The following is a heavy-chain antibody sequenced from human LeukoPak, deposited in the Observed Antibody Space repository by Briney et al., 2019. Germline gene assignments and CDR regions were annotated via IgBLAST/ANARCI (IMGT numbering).Heavy chain of an antibody. CDR3: AGDSGTAMPSKGVDY. V-gene: IGHV4-38-2*02. Sequence: PSETLSLTCTVSGYSISSGYYWGWIRQPPGKGLEWIGSIYYSGSTYYNPSLKSRVTISVDTSKNQFSLKLSSVTAADTAVYYCAGDSGTAMPSKGVDYWGQGTLVTVSS. CDR2: IYYSGST. D-gene: IGHD5-18*01. J-gene: IGHJ4*02. CDR1: GYSISSGYY.